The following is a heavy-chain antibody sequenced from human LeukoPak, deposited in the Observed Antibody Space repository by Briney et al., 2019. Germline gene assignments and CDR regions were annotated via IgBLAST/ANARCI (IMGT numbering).Heavy chain of an antibody. CDR3: ARGWKYYYYYYMDV. Sequence: SETLSLTCAVYGGSFSGYYWSWIRQPPGKGLEWIGEINHSGSTNYNPSLKSRVTISVDTSKNQFSLKLSSVTAADTAVYYCARGWKYYYYYYMDVWGKGTTVTVSS. V-gene: IGHV4-34*01. CDR1: GGSFSGYY. J-gene: IGHJ6*03. CDR2: INHSGST. D-gene: IGHD1-1*01.